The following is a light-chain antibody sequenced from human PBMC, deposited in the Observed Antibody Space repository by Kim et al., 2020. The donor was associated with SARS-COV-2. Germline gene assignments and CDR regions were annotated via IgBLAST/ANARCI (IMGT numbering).Light chain of an antibody. CDR1: NSDVGGYNY. V-gene: IGLV2-14*03. CDR3: CSYARGSAYV. Sequence: QSALTQPASVSGSPGQSITISCTGTNSDVGGYNYVSWYQQHPGKAPKLLVYDVINRPSGVSNRFSGSKSGNTASLTISGLQAEDEDDYYCCSYARGSAYVFGPGTKVTVL. J-gene: IGLJ1*01. CDR2: DVI.